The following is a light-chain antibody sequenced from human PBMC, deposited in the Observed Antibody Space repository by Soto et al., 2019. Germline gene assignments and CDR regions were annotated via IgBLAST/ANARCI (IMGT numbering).Light chain of an antibody. J-gene: IGKJ1*01. V-gene: IGKV1-5*03. CDR3: QQYNGYWT. CDR2: EAS. CDR1: QSISDS. Sequence: DIQMTQSPSTLSASVGDRVTITCRASQSISDSSAWYQQKPGKAPKLLIYEASTLKSGVPSRFSGSRSGTEYTLTISSLQPDDFAIYYCQQYNGYWTFGQGTKVEIK.